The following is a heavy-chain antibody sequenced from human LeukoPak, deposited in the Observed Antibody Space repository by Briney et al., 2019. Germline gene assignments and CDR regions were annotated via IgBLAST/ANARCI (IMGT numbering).Heavy chain of an antibody. CDR3: ATGEKGTSWWDDLQH. CDR1: GYNFIGYY. V-gene: IGHV1-2*02. Sequence: SVKVSCKASGYNFIGYYMHWVRQAPGQGLEWMGWINAQSGDTNYVQKFQGRVTMTRDTSIKTVDMELSSLRSDDTAVYYCATGEKGTSWWDDLQHWGQGTLVSVFS. D-gene: IGHD1-26*01. CDR2: INAQSGDT. J-gene: IGHJ1*01.